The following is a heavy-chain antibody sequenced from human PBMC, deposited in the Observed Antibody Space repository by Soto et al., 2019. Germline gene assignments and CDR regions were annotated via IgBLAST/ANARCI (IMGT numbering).Heavy chain of an antibody. J-gene: IGHJ6*02. CDR1: GFTFSSYE. CDR3: ARDGALRFLEWSRTSYGMDV. CDR2: ISSSGSTI. Sequence: GGSLRLSCAASGFTFSSYEVNWVRQAPGKGLEWVSYISSSGSTIYYADSVKGRFTISRDNAKNSLYLQMNSLRAEDTAVYYCARDGALRFLEWSRTSYGMDVWGQGTTVTVSS. V-gene: IGHV3-48*03. D-gene: IGHD3-3*01.